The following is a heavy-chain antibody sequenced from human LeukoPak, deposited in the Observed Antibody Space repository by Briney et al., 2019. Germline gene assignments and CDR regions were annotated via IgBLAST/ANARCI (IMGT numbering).Heavy chain of an antibody. CDR3: AKTTVGYSSGRYPGWPADC. Sequence: GGSLRLSCAASGFTFNTYAIYWVRQAPGKGLEWVSGICGSGGCTYYADSVNGRFTISRDNSKNTVYLQMNSLTADDTAIYYCAKTTVGYSSGRYPGWPADCWGQGTLVTVSS. CDR1: GFTFNTYA. V-gene: IGHV3-23*01. D-gene: IGHD6-19*01. J-gene: IGHJ4*02. CDR2: ICGSGGCT.